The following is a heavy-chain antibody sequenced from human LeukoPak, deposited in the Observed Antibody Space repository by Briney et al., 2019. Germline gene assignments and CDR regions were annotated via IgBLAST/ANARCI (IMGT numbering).Heavy chain of an antibody. CDR1: GFSVSSSY. CDR2: IYGGGSGGST. J-gene: IGHJ4*02. Sequence: GGSLRLSCAASGFSVSSSYMSWVRQAPGKGLESVAVIYGGGSGGSTSYAGSVKGRFTISRDNSKSTLYLQMNSLRAEDTAVYYCARIAAAGPFDYWYQGTLVTVSS. CDR3: ARIAAAGPFDY. D-gene: IGHD6-13*01. V-gene: IGHV3-53*01.